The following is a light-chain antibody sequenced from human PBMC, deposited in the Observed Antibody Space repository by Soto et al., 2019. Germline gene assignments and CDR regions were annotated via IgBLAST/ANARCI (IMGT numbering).Light chain of an antibody. CDR3: SSYTSSSTPYV. Sequence: QSALTQPASVSGSPGQSITISCTGTSSDVGGYNYVSWYQQHTGKAPKLMIYEVSNRPSGVANRFSGSKSGNTASLTISALHAEDEADYYCSSYTSSSTPYVFGTGTKLTVL. J-gene: IGLJ1*01. CDR1: SSDVGGYNY. V-gene: IGLV2-14*01. CDR2: EVS.